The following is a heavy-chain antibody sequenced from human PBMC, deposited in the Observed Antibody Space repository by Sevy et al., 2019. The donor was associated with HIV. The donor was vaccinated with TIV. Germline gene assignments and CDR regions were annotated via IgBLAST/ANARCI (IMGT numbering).Heavy chain of an antibody. CDR2: ISSSSYI. D-gene: IGHD3-3*02. J-gene: IGHJ6*02. V-gene: IGHV3-21*01. Sequence: GGSLRLSCAASGFTFSPYSMNWVRQAPGKGLEWVSSISSSSYIYYADSVKGRFIISRDNAKNSLYLQMNSLIAEDTAVYYCAREGGHVNIFGVVPRGAMDVWGQGTTVTVSS. CDR3: AREGGHVNIFGVVPRGAMDV. CDR1: GFTFSPYS.